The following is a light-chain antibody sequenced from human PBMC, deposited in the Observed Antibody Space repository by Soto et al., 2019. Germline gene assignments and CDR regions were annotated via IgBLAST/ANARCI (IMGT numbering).Light chain of an antibody. CDR2: XXX. V-gene: IGLV1-40*01. CDR3: QSYDSXLSGWV. Sequence: CTGSSSNIGAGYDVHWYQQLPGTAPKLXXXXXXNRPSGVPDXXSGSKSGTSASLAITGLQAEDEADYYCQSYDSXLSGWVFGGGTKLTVL. J-gene: IGLJ3*02. CDR1: SSNIGAGYD.